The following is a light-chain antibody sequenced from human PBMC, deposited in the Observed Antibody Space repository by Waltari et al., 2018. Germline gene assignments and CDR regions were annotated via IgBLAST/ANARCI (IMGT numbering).Light chain of an antibody. CDR3: MQRIEFPLT. J-gene: IGKJ4*01. CDR2: TLS. CDR1: QSLLDSDDGNTY. Sequence: DIVMTQTPLSLPVTPGEPASISCRSSQSLLDSDDGNTYLDWYLQKPGQSPQLLSYTLSHRASGVPDRFSGSGSGTDFTLKISRVEAEDVGVYYCMQRIEFPLTFGGGTKVEIK. V-gene: IGKV2-40*01.